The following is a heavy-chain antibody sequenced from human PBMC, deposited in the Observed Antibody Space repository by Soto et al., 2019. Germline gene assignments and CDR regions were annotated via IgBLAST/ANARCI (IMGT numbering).Heavy chain of an antibody. CDR3: ARETYYDFWSGPHYGMDV. V-gene: IGHV3-66*01. Sequence: GGSLRLSCAASGFTVSSNYMSWVRQAPGKGLEWVSVIYSGGGTYYADSVKGRFTISRDNSKNTLYLQMNSLRAEDTAVYYCARETYYDFWSGPHYGMDVWGQGTTVTVS. J-gene: IGHJ6*02. CDR2: IYSGGGT. CDR1: GFTVSSNY. D-gene: IGHD3-3*01.